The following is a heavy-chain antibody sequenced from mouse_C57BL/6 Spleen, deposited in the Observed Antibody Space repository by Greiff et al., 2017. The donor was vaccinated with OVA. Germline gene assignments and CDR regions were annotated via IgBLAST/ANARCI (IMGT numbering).Heavy chain of an antibody. CDR1: GFTFSDYG. Sequence: EVKLMESGGGLVKPGGSLKLSCAASGFTFSDYGMHWVRQAPEKGLAWVAYISSGSSTIYYADTVKGRFTIPRDNAKNTRFLQMTSLRSEDTAMYYCASSLYYYGSGGCAYWGQGTLVTVSA. J-gene: IGHJ3*01. CDR3: ASSLYYYGSGGCAY. D-gene: IGHD1-1*01. V-gene: IGHV5-17*01. CDR2: ISSGSSTI.